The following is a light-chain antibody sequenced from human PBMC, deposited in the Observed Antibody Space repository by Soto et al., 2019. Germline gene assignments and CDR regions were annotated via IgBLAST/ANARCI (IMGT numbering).Light chain of an antibody. CDR3: CSYAGSSTSVV. V-gene: IGLV2-23*01. CDR2: EGS. Sequence: QSALTQPRSVSGSRGQSVTISCTGTSSDVGSYNLVSWYQQHPGKAPKLMIYEGSKRPSGVSNRFSGSKSGNTASLTISGLQAEDEADYYCCSYAGSSTSVVFGGGTKLTVL. CDR1: SSDVGSYNL. J-gene: IGLJ2*01.